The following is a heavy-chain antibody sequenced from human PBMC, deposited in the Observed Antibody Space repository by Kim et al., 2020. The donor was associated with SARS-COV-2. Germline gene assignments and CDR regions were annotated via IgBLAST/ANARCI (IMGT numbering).Heavy chain of an antibody. J-gene: IGHJ1*01. V-gene: IGHV3-30*18. CDR1: GFTFDSFA. D-gene: IGHD4-17*01. CDR3: AKDRNYGDYVGNFQH. Sequence: GGSLRLSCAASGFTFDSFAMHWVRQAPGKGLEWVALISYDGSNSYYADSVKGRFTISRDKSKNTLYLQLNSLRAEDTAVYYCAKDRNYGDYVGNFQHWGQGTLGIVSS. CDR2: ISYDGSNS.